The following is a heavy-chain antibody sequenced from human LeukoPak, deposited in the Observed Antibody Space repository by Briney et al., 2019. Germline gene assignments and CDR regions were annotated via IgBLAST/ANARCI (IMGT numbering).Heavy chain of an antibody. CDR2: ISSSGSTI. CDR3: ARAHNWKYGSFDF. Sequence: GGSLRLSCAASGFTFSDYYMSWIRQAPGKGLEWVSYISSSGSTIYYADSVKGRFTISRDNAKNSLYLQMYSLRAEDTAVYYCARAHNWKYGSFDFWGQGTLVTVSS. D-gene: IGHD1-7*01. V-gene: IGHV3-11*04. J-gene: IGHJ4*02. CDR1: GFTFSDYY.